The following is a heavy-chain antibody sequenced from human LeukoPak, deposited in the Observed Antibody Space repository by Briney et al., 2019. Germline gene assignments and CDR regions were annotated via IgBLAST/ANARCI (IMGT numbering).Heavy chain of an antibody. CDR1: GFTFSSYW. D-gene: IGHD6-13*01. CDR2: INSDGSST. Sequence: PGGSLRLSCAASGFTFSSYWMHWVRQAPGKGLVWVSRINSDGSSTSYADSVKGRFTISRDNAKNTLYLQMNSLRAEDTAVYYCARDQRDSSWYNPKPANYFDYWGQGTLVTVSS. J-gene: IGHJ4*02. V-gene: IGHV3-74*01. CDR3: ARDQRDSSWYNPKPANYFDY.